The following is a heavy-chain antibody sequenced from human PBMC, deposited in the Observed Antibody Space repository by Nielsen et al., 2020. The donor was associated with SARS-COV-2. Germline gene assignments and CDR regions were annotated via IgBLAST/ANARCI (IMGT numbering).Heavy chain of an antibody. V-gene: IGHV1-8*02. CDR3: ARGLAVGATPINP. CDR2: MNPNSGNT. D-gene: IGHD2-15*01. Sequence: ASVKVSCKASGGTFSSYAISWVRQATGQGLEWMGWMNPNSGNTGYAQKFQGRVTMTRNTSISTAYLELSSLRSEDTAMYYCARGLAVGATPINPWGQGTLVTVSS. CDR1: GGTFSSYA. J-gene: IGHJ5*02.